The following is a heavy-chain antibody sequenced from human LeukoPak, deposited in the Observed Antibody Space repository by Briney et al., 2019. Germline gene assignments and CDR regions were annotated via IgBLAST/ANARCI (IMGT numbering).Heavy chain of an antibody. V-gene: IGHV3-7*01. CDR3: ARLCGYEQCFDY. Sequence: PWGSLRLSCAASGFTFSSYWMSWVCQAPGQGQEWVANIKQDGSEKSYVDSVKGRFTISRDNAKNSLYLQMHSLRAEDTAVYYCARLCGYEQCFDYWGQGTLVTVSS. J-gene: IGHJ4*02. CDR2: IKQDGSEK. CDR1: GFTFSSYW. D-gene: IGHD5-12*01.